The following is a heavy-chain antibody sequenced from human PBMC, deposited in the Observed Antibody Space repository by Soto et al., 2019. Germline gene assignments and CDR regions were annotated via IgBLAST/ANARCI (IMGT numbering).Heavy chain of an antibody. CDR3: ASLTYYDFWSGYYPTSDY. D-gene: IGHD3-3*01. V-gene: IGHV4-34*01. CDR2: INHSGST. CDR1: GGSFSGYY. J-gene: IGHJ4*02. Sequence: SSETLSLTCAVYGGSFSGYYWSWIRQPPGKGLEWIGEINHSGSTNYNPSLKSRVTISVDTSKNQFSLKLSSVTAADTAVYYCASLTYYDFWSGYYPTSDYWGQGTLVTVSS.